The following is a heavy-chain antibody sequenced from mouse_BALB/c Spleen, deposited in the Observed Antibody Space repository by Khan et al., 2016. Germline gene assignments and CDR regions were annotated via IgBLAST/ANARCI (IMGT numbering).Heavy chain of an antibody. Sequence: EVKLEESGPGLVKPSQSLSLTCTVTGYSITSDYAWNWIRQFPGNKLEWMGYISYSGSTSYNPSLKSRISITRDTSKNQFFLQLNSVTTEDPASYYCASYYGSSYFDYWGQGTTLTVSS. D-gene: IGHD1-1*01. CDR3: ASYYGSSYFDY. V-gene: IGHV3-2*02. J-gene: IGHJ2*01. CDR2: ISYSGST. CDR1: GYSITSDYA.